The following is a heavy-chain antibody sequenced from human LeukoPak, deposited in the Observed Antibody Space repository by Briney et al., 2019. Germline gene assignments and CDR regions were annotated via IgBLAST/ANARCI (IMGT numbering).Heavy chain of an antibody. CDR2: ISSSSSYI. V-gene: IGHV3-21*01. CDR1: GFTFSSYS. Sequence: PGGSLRLSCAASGFTFSSYSMNWVRQAPGKGLEWVSSISSSSSYIYYADSVKGRLTISRDNAKNSLYLQMNSLRAEDTAVYYCARDPLAYCGGDCSRPSYYYYYGMDVWGQGTTVTVSS. D-gene: IGHD2-21*02. J-gene: IGHJ6*02. CDR3: ARDPLAYCGGDCSRPSYYYYYGMDV.